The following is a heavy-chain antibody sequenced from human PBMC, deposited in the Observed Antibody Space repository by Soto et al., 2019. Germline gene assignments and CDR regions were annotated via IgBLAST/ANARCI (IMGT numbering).Heavy chain of an antibody. J-gene: IGHJ4*02. D-gene: IGHD6-19*01. Sequence: GGSMRHSWAASEVNSSSYSMNSVRQSPEKGLEWVSSISISSSYIYYADSVKGRFTISRDNAKNSLYLQMNSLRAEDSAVYYCARVGYFSGWDVKVLYYFGQRTLVPVSS. CDR3: ARVGYFSGWDVKVLYY. CDR1: EVNSSSYS. CDR2: ISISSSYI. V-gene: IGHV3-21*01.